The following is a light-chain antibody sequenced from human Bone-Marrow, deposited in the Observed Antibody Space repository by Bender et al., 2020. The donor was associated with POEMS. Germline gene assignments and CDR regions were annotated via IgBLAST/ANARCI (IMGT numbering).Light chain of an antibody. CDR2: DVT. CDR1: TNDVGGHNL. V-gene: IGLV2-14*02. J-gene: IGLJ2*01. Sequence: QSALTQPASVSGTPGQSISISCTGTTNDVGGHNLVSWYQQHPGKAPQLIIYDVTQRPSGVSYRFSGSKSGNTASLTISGLQAEDEADYSCASSAGCYTLVFGGGTKLTVL. CDR3: ASSAGCYTLV.